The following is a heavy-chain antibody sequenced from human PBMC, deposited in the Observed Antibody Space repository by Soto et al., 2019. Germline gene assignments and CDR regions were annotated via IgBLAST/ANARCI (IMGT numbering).Heavy chain of an antibody. V-gene: IGHV4-59*01. Sequence: YTGTTNYKPSLKTRVTISVDTSKNQFSLKLTSVTAADTAMYYCARVSMTTIPMDVWGRGTMVTVS. CDR2: YTGTT. D-gene: IGHD4-17*01. CDR3: ARVSMTTIPMDV. J-gene: IGHJ6*02.